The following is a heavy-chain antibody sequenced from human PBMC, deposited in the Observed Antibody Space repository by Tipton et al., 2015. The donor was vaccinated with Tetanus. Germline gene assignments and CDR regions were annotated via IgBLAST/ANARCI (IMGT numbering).Heavy chain of an antibody. V-gene: IGHV5-51*01. Sequence: QLVQSGAEVRKPGESLKISCQGSGYNFSHYSIAWVRQMPGKGLEWMGIIYPGDSDTRYSPSFQGQVTMSVDRSTATAYLQWGSLKASDTAIYYCARHFGEMLYAPFRFDPWGQGTLVTVSS. CDR1: GYNFSHYS. CDR3: ARHFGEMLYAPFRFDP. CDR2: IYPGDSDT. J-gene: IGHJ5*02. D-gene: IGHD3-3*01.